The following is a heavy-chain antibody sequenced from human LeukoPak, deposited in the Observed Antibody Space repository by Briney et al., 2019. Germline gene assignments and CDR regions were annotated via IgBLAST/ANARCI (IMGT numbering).Heavy chain of an antibody. CDR2: IYYSGST. V-gene: IGHV4-59*08. D-gene: IGHD1-26*01. CDR3: ARLSIVGATGYYFDL. J-gene: IGHJ4*02. CDR1: GFTLDDYA. Sequence: GSLRLSCAASGFTLDDYAMHWIRQPPGKGLEWIGYIYYSGSTDYNPSLKSRVTISEDRSKNQFSLRLSSVTAADTAVYYCARLSIVGATGYYFDLWGQGTLVTVSS.